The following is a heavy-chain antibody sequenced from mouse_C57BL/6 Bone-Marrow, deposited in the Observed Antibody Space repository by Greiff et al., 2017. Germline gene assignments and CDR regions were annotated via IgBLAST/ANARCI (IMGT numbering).Heavy chain of an antibody. CDR1: GFNIKDDY. J-gene: IGHJ2*01. CDR3: TTNGTFDG. V-gene: IGHV14-4*01. D-gene: IGHD1-1*01. CDR2: IDPENGDT. Sequence: EVQLQQSGAELVRPGASVKLSCTASGFNIKDDYMHWVKQRPEQGLEWIGWIDPENGDTEYASKFQGKATITADTSSNTAYLQLSSLTSEDTAVYYCTTNGTFDGWGQGTTLTVSS.